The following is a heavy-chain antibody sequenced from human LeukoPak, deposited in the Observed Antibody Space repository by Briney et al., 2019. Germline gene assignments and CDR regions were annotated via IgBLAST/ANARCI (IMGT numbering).Heavy chain of an antibody. CDR3: AGDIVVVIRDY. V-gene: IGHV3-23*01. J-gene: IGHJ4*02. CDR2: ISGSGGST. CDR1: GFTFSSYA. D-gene: IGHD2-15*01. Sequence: GGSLRLPCAASGFTFSSYAMSWVRQAPGKGLEWVSAISGSGGSTYYANSVKGRFTISRDNSKNTLYLQMNSLRAEDTAVYYCAGDIVVVIRDYWGQGTLVTVSS.